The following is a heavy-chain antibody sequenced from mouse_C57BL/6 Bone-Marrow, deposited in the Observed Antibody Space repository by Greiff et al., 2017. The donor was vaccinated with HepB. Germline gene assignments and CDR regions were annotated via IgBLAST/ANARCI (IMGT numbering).Heavy chain of an antibody. CDR1: GYTFTSYW. J-gene: IGHJ4*01. CDR2: IDHSDSYT. V-gene: IGHV1-69*01. Sequence: VQLQQPGAELVMPGASVKLSCKASGYTFTSYWMHWVKQRPGQGLEWIGEIDHSDSYTNYIQKFKGKSTLTVDKSSSTAYMQLSSLTSEDSAVYYCAREDYYAMDYWGQGTSVTVSS. CDR3: AREDYYAMDY.